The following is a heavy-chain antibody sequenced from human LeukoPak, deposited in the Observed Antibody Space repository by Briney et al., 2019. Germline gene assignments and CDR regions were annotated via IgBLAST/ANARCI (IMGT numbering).Heavy chain of an antibody. J-gene: IGHJ6*02. Sequence: GGSLRLSCAASGFAVSSNYMSWVRQAPGKGLEWVSVIYSGGSTYYADSVKGRFTISRDNSKNTLYLQMNSLRAEDTAVYYCARDNSGSYYDYYYGMDVWGQGTTVTVSS. CDR1: GFAVSSNY. CDR2: IYSGGST. V-gene: IGHV3-66*01. D-gene: IGHD1-26*01. CDR3: ARDNSGSYYDYYYGMDV.